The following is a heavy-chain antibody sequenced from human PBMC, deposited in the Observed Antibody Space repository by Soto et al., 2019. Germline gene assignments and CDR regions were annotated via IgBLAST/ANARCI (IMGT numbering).Heavy chain of an antibody. CDR1: SYSISSSNW. Sequence: PSETLYLTCAVCSYSISSSNWRGWIRQPQGKGLEWIGYIYYSGSTYYNPSLKSRVTMSVDTSKNQFSLKLSSVTAVDTAVYYCARCNSVVSTLTPNWIDFWGQGTLVTVSS. J-gene: IGHJ5*01. CDR2: IYYSGST. CDR3: ARCNSVVSTLTPNWIDF. D-gene: IGHD3-22*01. V-gene: IGHV4-28*01.